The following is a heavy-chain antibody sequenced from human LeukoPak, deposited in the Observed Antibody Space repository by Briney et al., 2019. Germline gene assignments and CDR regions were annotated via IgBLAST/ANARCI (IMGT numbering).Heavy chain of an antibody. J-gene: IGHJ4*02. Sequence: ASVKVSCKASGYTFTGYYMHWVRQAPGQGLEWMGWINPNSGGTNYAQKFQGRVTMTRDTSISTAYMELSRLRSDDTAAYYCARDLDYSNYADYWGQGTLVTVSS. CDR1: GYTFTGYY. D-gene: IGHD4-11*01. CDR3: ARDLDYSNYADY. V-gene: IGHV1-2*02. CDR2: INPNSGGT.